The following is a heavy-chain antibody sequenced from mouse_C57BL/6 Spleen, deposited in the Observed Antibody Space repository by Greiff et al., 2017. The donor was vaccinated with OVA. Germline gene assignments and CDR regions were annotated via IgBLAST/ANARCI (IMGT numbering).Heavy chain of an antibody. V-gene: IGHV1-59*01. J-gene: IGHJ1*03. CDR1: GYTFTSYW. CDR2: IDPSDSYT. Sequence: QVQLKQPGAELVRPGTSVKLSCKASGYTFTSYWMHWVKQRPGQGLEWIGVIDPSDSYTNYNQKFKGKATLTVDTSSSTAYMQLSSLTSEDSAVYYCARRYGNYDYWYFDVWGTGTTVTVSS. D-gene: IGHD2-1*01. CDR3: ARRYGNYDYWYFDV.